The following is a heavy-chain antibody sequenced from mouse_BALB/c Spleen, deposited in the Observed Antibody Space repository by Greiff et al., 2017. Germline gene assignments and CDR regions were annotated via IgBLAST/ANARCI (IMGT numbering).Heavy chain of an antibody. CDR3: ARGGLTTATSWFAY. CDR1: GFTFSDYY. D-gene: IGHD1-2*01. J-gene: IGHJ3*01. Sequence: EVKLVESGGGLVKPGGSLKLPCAASGFTFSDYYMYWVRQTPEKRLEWVATISDGGSYTYYPDSVKGRFTISRDNAKNNLYLQMSSLKSEDTAMYYCARGGLTTATSWFAYWGQGTLVTVSA. CDR2: ISDGGSYT. V-gene: IGHV5-4*02.